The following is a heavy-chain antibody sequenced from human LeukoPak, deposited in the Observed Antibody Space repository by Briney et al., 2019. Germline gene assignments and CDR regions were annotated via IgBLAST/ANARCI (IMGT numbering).Heavy chain of an antibody. V-gene: IGHV4-59*01. CDR3: ARGRKNILTGYYHYYYMDV. CDR2: IYYSGST. D-gene: IGHD3-9*01. Sequence: SETLSLTCTVAGGSISSYYWSWIRHPPGKGPEWIGYIYYSGSTNYNPSLKGRVTISVDTSKNQFSLKLSSVTAADTAVYYCARGRKNILTGYYHYYYMDVWGKGTTVTVSS. J-gene: IGHJ6*03. CDR1: GGSISSYY.